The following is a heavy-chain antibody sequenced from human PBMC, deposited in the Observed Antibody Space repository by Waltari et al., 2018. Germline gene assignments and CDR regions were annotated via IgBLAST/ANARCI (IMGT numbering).Heavy chain of an antibody. D-gene: IGHD2-2*01. Sequence: QVQLQESGPGLVKPSETLSLTCTVSGGSISSYYWRWIRQPAGKGLEWIGRIYTSGSTNYNPALKSRVTMSVDTSKNQFSLKLSSVTAADTAVYYCARGPVVPAATGFDPWGQGTLVTVSS. CDR1: GGSISSYY. J-gene: IGHJ5*02. V-gene: IGHV4-4*07. CDR3: ARGPVVPAATGFDP. CDR2: IYTSGST.